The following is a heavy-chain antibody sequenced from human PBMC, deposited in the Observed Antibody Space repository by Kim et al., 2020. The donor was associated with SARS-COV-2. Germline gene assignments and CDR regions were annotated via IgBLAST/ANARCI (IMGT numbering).Heavy chain of an antibody. D-gene: IGHD2-15*01. Sequence: VKGRLTIARDNSKNPMYQQMNSLRAEDTAVYYCAKDGDIVVVVAATVFDYWGQGTLVTVSS. CDR3: AKDGDIVVVVAATVFDY. V-gene: IGHV3-23*01. J-gene: IGHJ4*02.